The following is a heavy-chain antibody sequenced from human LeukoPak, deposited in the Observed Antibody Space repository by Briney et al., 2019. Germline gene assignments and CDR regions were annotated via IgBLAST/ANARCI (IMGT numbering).Heavy chain of an antibody. CDR3: ARSSIIAAAGPYYFDY. V-gene: IGHV1-69*06. D-gene: IGHD6-13*01. CDR1: GVTFSSYA. J-gene: IGHJ4*02. CDR2: NIPIFGTA. Sequence: SVKVYCKASGVTFSSYAISWVRQAPGQGLEWMGGNIPIFGTANYAQKFQGRVTITADKSTSTAYMELSSLRSEDTAVYYCARSSIIAAAGPYYFDYWGQGTLVTVSS.